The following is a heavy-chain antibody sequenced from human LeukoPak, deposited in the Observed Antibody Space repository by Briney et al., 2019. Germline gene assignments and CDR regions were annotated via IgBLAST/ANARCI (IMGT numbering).Heavy chain of an antibody. D-gene: IGHD3-10*01. Sequence: AETLSLTCSVSGDSVTSSYLSWIRQPPGKGLEWIGYISYTADSNYNPSLKSRVTISIDTSKNQFSLKLSSVTATDTAVYYCATSSHSGSYRAHWGQGTLVTVSS. V-gene: IGHV4-59*08. J-gene: IGHJ4*02. CDR1: GDSVTSSY. CDR2: ISYTADS. CDR3: ATSSHSGSYRAH.